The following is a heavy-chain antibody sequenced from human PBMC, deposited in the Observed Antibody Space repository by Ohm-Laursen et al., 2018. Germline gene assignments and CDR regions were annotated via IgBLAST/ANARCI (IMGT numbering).Heavy chain of an antibody. Sequence: GSLRLSCSASGFTFSSYAMSWVRQAPGKGLEWVSAISGSGGSTYYADSVKGRFTISRDNSKNTLYLQMNSLRAEDTAVYYCASQRGSTVITYYFDYWGQGTLVTVSS. J-gene: IGHJ4*02. CDR1: GFTFSSYA. CDR2: ISGSGGST. CDR3: ASQRGSTVITYYFDY. V-gene: IGHV3-23*01. D-gene: IGHD4-23*01.